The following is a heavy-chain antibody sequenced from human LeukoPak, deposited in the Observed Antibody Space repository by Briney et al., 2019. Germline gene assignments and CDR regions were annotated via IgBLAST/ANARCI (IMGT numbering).Heavy chain of an antibody. CDR3: VRGNLENQWLEHSY. CDR1: GFTFSDYN. CDR2: ISATSTTI. J-gene: IGHJ4*02. Sequence: GGSLRLSCAASGFTFSDYNMNWVRQAPGKGPEWVSQISATSTTIKYADFVKGRFTISRDNAKNSLNLQMNSLRADDTAVYYCVRGNLENQWLEHSYWGQGALVTVSS. V-gene: IGHV3-48*01. D-gene: IGHD6-19*01.